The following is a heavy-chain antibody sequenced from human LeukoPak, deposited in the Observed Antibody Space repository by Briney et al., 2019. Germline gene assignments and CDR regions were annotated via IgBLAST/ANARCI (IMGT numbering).Heavy chain of an antibody. CDR3: ATEWELPHYYGVDV. CDR1: GFTFSNAW. D-gene: IGHD1-26*01. V-gene: IGHV3-15*01. Sequence: PGGSLRLSCAASGFTFSNAWMTWVRQAPGKGLEWVGRIKSKTDGGTTHYGAPVTGRFTISRDDSKNTLYLQMNSLKTEDTAVYYCATEWELPHYYGVDVWGQGTTVTVSS. J-gene: IGHJ6*02. CDR2: IKSKTDGGTT.